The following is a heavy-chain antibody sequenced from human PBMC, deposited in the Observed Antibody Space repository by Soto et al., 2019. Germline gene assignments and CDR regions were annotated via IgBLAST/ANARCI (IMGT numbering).Heavy chain of an antibody. J-gene: IGHJ4*02. Sequence: QVQLQESGPGLVRPSQTLSLTCAVSGGSIDSAGSYWSRIRQIPGRGLEWIGHIYHGGTTDYNPSLKRRITLSVDTSKNQFSLELNSVTAADTAVYYCARYCSGGTCYERIDYWGQGTLVTVSS. CDR3: ARYCSGGTCYERIDY. CDR1: GGSIDSAGSY. CDR2: IYHGGTT. V-gene: IGHV4-31*11. D-gene: IGHD2-15*01.